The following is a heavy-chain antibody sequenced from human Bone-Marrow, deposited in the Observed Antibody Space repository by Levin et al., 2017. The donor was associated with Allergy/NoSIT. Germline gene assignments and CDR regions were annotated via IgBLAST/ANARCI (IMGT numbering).Heavy chain of an antibody. J-gene: IGHJ4*02. CDR2: ISSSGSTI. Sequence: PSETLSLTCAASGFTFSDYYMSWIRQAPGKGLEWVSYISSSGSTIYYADSVKGRFTISRDNAKNSLYLQMNSLRAEDTAVYYCARDWGESGGSCHFDYWGQGTLVTVSS. D-gene: IGHD2-15*01. V-gene: IGHV3-11*01. CDR1: GFTFSDYY. CDR3: ARDWGESGGSCHFDY.